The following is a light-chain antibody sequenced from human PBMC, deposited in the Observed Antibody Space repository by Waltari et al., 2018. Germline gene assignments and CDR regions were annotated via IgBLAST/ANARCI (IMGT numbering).Light chain of an antibody. J-gene: IGLJ2*01. CDR1: SSNIGSNY. CDR3: AAWDDSLRGPV. V-gene: IGLV1-47*01. Sequence: QSVLTQPPSASGTPGQRVTISCSGSSSNIGSNYVYWYQQLPGTAPKLLIYRNNQQPSGVPDRFSGSSSGTSASLAISGLRSEDEADYYCAAWDDSLRGPVFGGGTNLTVL. CDR2: RNN.